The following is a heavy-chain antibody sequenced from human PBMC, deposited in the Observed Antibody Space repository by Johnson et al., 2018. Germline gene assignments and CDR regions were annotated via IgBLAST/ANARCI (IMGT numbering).Heavy chain of an antibody. D-gene: IGHD2-2*01. Sequence: VQLVESGGGLGKPGGSLRLSCAASGFTFSSYWMHWVRQAPGKGLVWVSRINRDGSSTSYADSVKGRITISRDNAKNTLYLQMTRLRAEDTAVYYCSRAQRIVPVSYYMDVWGKGTTVTVAS. J-gene: IGHJ6*03. CDR3: SRAQRIVPVSYYMDV. V-gene: IGHV3-74*02. CDR1: GFTFSSYW. CDR2: INRDGSST.